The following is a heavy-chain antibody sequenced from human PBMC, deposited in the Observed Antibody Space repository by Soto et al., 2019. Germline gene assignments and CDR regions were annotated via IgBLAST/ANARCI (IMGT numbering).Heavy chain of an antibody. J-gene: IGHJ3*02. CDR2: FDPEDGET. Sequence: ASVKVSCKVSGYTLTELSMHWVRQAPGKGLEWMGGFDPEDGETIYAQKFQGRVTMTEDTSTDTAYMELSSLRSEDTAVYYCASRNDVGWDIAVAGHGAFDIWGQGTMVTVSS. CDR1: GYTLTELS. CDR3: ASRNDVGWDIAVAGHGAFDI. V-gene: IGHV1-24*01. D-gene: IGHD6-19*01.